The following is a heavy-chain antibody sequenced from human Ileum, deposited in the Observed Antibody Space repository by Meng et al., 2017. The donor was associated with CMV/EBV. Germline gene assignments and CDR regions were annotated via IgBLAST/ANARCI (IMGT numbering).Heavy chain of an antibody. J-gene: IGHJ4*02. V-gene: IGHV4-39*01. CDR2: IYYSGST. CDR1: GGSISSSNYY. CDR3: ARLNWFGDRYFDY. D-gene: IGHD3-10*01. Sequence: AGGSISSSNYYWGWIRQPPGKGLESIGIIYYSGSTYYNPSLKSRVTISVDTSKSQFSLRLSSVTAADTAVYYCARLNWFGDRYFDYWGQGTLVTVSS.